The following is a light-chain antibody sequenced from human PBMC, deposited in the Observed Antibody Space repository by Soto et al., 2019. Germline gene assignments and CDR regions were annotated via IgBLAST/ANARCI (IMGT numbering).Light chain of an antibody. CDR2: KAS. Sequence: DIQMTQSPSTLAGSVGDRVTLTCRASQTISSWLAWYQQKPGKAAKLLIYKASTLKSGVTSRFSGSGSGTEFTLTISSLQPDDFATYYCQPYNSYSEAFGQGTKVEIK. V-gene: IGKV1-5*03. CDR1: QTISSW. J-gene: IGKJ1*01. CDR3: QPYNSYSEA.